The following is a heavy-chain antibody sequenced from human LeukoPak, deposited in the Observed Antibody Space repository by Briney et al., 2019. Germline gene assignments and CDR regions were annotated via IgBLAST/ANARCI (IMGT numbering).Heavy chain of an antibody. J-gene: IGHJ6*02. CDR3: ARQSSGYDFGPAGYYGMDV. CDR1: GGSFSGYY. D-gene: IGHD5-12*01. Sequence: SETLSLTCAVYGGSFSGYYWSWIRQPPGKGLEWIGEINHSGSTNYNPSLKSRVTISVDTSKNQFSLKLSSVTAADTAVYYCARQSSGYDFGPAGYYGMDVWGQGTTVTVSS. V-gene: IGHV4-34*01. CDR2: INHSGST.